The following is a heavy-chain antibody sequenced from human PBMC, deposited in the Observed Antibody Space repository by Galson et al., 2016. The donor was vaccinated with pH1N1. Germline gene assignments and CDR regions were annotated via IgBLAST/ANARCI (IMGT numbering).Heavy chain of an antibody. V-gene: IGHV1-69*10. CDR2: IIPIMDMA. Sequence: SVKASCKASGGTFISHVISWVRQAPGQGLEWMGGIIPIMDMANYAQKFQGRVTITVDKSTRTAYMDLSSLRSEGTAVYFCATVSGYCSGGRCYYALDIWGQGTMVTVAS. J-gene: IGHJ3*02. D-gene: IGHD2-15*01. CDR3: ATVSGYCSGGRCYYALDI. CDR1: GGTFISHV.